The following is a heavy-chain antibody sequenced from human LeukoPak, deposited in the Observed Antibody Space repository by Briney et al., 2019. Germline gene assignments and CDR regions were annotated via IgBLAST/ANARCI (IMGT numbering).Heavy chain of an antibody. V-gene: IGHV3-49*03. CDR1: GFTFGDYA. J-gene: IGHJ3*02. D-gene: IGHD3-10*01. Sequence: GGSLRLSCTASGFTFGDYAMSWFRQAPGKGLEWVGFIRSKAYGGTTEYAASVKGRFTISRDDSKSIAYLQMNSLKTEDTAVYYCTRDRGEYVEDAFDIWGQGTMVTVSS. CDR3: TRDRGEYVEDAFDI. CDR2: IRSKAYGGTT.